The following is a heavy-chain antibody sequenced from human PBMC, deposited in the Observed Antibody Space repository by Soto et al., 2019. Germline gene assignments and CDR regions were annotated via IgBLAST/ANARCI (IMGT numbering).Heavy chain of an antibody. Sequence: QVQLQESGPGLVKPSETLSLTCTVSGGSISSYYWSWIRQPPGKGLEWIGYIYYSGSTNYNPSLTSRVTISVDTSKNQFSLKLSSVTAADTAVYYCARSEGDCSSTSCPFDYWGQGTLVTVSS. J-gene: IGHJ4*02. CDR2: IYYSGST. V-gene: IGHV4-59*01. D-gene: IGHD2-2*01. CDR3: ARSEGDCSSTSCPFDY. CDR1: GGSISSYY.